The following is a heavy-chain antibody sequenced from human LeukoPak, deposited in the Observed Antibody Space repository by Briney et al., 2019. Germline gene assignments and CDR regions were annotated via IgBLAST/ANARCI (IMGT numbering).Heavy chain of an antibody. V-gene: IGHV4-59*01. CDR2: IYYSGST. CDR1: GGSIRSYY. J-gene: IGHJ3*02. D-gene: IGHD5-24*01. CDR3: ARTETEADAFDI. Sequence: SETLSLTCSVSGGSIRSYYWSWIRQPPGKGLEWIGYIYYSGSTNYNSSLKSRVTISVDTSKNQFSLKLSSMTAADTAVYYCARTETEADAFDIWGQGTMVTVST.